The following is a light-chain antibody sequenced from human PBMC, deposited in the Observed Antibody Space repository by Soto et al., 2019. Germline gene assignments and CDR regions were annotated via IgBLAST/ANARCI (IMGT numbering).Light chain of an antibody. V-gene: IGLV2-8*01. J-gene: IGLJ2*01. CDR1: SSDVGGYNY. Sequence: QSALTQPPSASGSPGQSVTISCTGTSSDVGGYNYVSWYQQHQGKAPKLMIYEVSKRPSGVPDRFSGSKSGNTASLTVSGLQAEDEDDYYCSSYAGINNWVFGGGTQLTVL. CDR3: SSYAGINNWV. CDR2: EVS.